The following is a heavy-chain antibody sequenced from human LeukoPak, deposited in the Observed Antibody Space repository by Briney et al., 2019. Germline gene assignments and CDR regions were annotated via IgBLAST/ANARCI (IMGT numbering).Heavy chain of an antibody. D-gene: IGHD3-22*01. V-gene: IGHV4-34*01. Sequence: PSETLSLTCAVYGGSFSGYYWSWIRQPPGKGREWIGEINHSGSTNYNPSLKSRVTISVDTSKNQFSLKLSSVTAADTAVYYCARGLGYYDSSGYYTYWGQGTLVTVSS. CDR1: GGSFSGYY. CDR3: ARGLGYYDSSGYYTY. J-gene: IGHJ4*02. CDR2: INHSGST.